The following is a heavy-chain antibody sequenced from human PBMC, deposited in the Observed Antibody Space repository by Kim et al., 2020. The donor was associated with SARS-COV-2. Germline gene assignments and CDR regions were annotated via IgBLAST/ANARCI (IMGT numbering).Heavy chain of an antibody. Sequence: YAQGFTGRFVFSLDTSVSTAYLQISSLKAEDTAVYYCARNSNYYYYGMDVWGQGTTVTVSS. J-gene: IGHJ6*02. D-gene: IGHD4-4*01. V-gene: IGHV7-4-1*02. CDR3: ARNSNYYYYGMDV.